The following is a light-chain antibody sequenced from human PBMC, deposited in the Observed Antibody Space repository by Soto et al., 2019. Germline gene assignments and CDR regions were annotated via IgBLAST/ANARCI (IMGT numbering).Light chain of an antibody. CDR1: QDISNF. Sequence: DTQMTQSPSSLSASVGDRVTITCRASQDISNFLAWYQQKPGKVPKLLMYAASTLRSGVPSRFSGSGSGTDFTLIISSLQPEDVATYYCQKYNSAPWTFGQGPTVEIK. V-gene: IGKV1-27*01. CDR2: AAS. CDR3: QKYNSAPWT. J-gene: IGKJ1*01.